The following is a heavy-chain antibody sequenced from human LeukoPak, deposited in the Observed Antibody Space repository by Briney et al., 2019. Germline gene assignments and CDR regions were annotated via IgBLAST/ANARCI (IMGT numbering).Heavy chain of an antibody. V-gene: IGHV3-74*01. CDR2: INSDGIST. D-gene: IGHD3-10*01. CDR1: AFTFSSYW. J-gene: IGHJ3*02. CDR3: ARYGSRRAFDI. Sequence: PGGSLRLSCAASAFTFSSYWMHWVRQAPGKGLVWVSRINSDGISTSYADSVKGRFTISRDNAENSLHLQMNSLRDEDTAVYYCARYGSRRAFDIWGQGTMVTVSS.